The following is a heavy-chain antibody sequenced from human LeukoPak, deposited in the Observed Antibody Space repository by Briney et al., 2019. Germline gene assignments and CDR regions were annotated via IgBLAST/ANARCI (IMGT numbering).Heavy chain of an antibody. V-gene: IGHV3-48*03. J-gene: IGHJ6*04. CDR1: GFTFSSYE. CDR2: ISSSGSTI. D-gene: IGHD3-10*02. CDR3: AELGITMIGGV. Sequence: GGSLRLSCVASGFTFSSYEMNWVRQAPGKGLEWVSYISSSGSTIYYADSVKGRFTISRDNAKNSLYLQMDSLRAEDTAVYYCAELGITMIGGVWGKGTTVTISS.